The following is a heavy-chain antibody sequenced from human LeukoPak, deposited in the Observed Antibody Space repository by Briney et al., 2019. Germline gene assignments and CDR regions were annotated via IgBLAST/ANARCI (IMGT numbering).Heavy chain of an antibody. Sequence: TGGSLRLSCAASGFTFSSYSMNWVRQAPGKGLEWVSYISSSSSTIYYADSVKGRFTISRDNAKNSLYLQMNSLRAEDTAVYYCAHAARHSYNWFDPWGQGTLVTVSS. CDR3: AHAARHSYNWFDP. CDR1: GFTFSSYS. D-gene: IGHD6-6*01. J-gene: IGHJ5*02. CDR2: ISSSSSTI. V-gene: IGHV3-48*01.